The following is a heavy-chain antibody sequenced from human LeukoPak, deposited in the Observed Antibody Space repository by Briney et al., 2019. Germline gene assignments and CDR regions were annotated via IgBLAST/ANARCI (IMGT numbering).Heavy chain of an antibody. J-gene: IGHJ4*02. D-gene: IGHD3-10*01. CDR2: ITGSGGST. CDR1: GFTFSSYA. V-gene: IGHV3-23*01. Sequence: PGGSLRLSRAASGFTFSSYAMSWVRQAPGKGLEWVSAITGSGGSTYYADSVKGRFTISRDNAKNSLYLQMNSLRDEDTAVYYCARSGVFDYWGQGTLVTVSS. CDR3: ARSGVFDY.